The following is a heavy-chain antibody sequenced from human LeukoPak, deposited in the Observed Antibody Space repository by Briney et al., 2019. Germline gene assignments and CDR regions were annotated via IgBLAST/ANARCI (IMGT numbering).Heavy chain of an antibody. Sequence: SETLSLTCTVSGGSISSYYWSWIRQPAGKGLEWIGRIYTSGSTNYNPSLKSRVTMSVDTSKNQFSLKLSSVTAADTAGYYCARNGFDCSSTSCYWGYYYYGMDVWGQGTTVTVSS. CDR1: GGSISSYY. CDR3: ARNGFDCSSTSCYWGYYYYGMDV. D-gene: IGHD2-2*01. J-gene: IGHJ6*02. V-gene: IGHV4-4*07. CDR2: IYTSGST.